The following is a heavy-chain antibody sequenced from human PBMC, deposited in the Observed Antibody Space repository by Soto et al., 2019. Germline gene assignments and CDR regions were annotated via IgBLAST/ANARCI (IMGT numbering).Heavy chain of an antibody. CDR3: ARAGRDHYYDSSGYSSSWFDP. D-gene: IGHD3-22*01. J-gene: IGHJ5*02. V-gene: IGHV1-18*01. CDR1: GYTFASYG. Sequence: APVKVSCKASGYTFASYGIRWVRQAPGQGLEWMGWISAYNGNTNYAQKLQGRVTMTTDTSTSTAYMELRSLRSDDTAVYYCARAGRDHYYDSSGYSSSWFDPWGQGTLVTVSS. CDR2: ISAYNGNT.